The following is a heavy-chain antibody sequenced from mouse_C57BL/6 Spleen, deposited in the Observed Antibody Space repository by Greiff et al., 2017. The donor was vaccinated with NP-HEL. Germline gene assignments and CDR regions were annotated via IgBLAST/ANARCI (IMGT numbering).Heavy chain of an antibody. CDR3: ARDGVTSYYAMDY. Sequence: EVQVVESGGGLVKPGGSLKLSCAASGFTFSSYAMSWVRQTPEKRLEWVATISAGGSYTYYPDNVKGRFTISRDNAKNNLYLQMSHLKSEDTAMYFCARDGVTSYYAMDYWGQGTSVTVSS. D-gene: IGHD2-1*01. J-gene: IGHJ4*01. CDR2: ISAGGSYT. V-gene: IGHV5-4*01. CDR1: GFTFSSYA.